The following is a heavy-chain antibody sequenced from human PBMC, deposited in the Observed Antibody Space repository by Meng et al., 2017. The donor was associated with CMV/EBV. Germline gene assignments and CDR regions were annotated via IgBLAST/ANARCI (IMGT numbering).Heavy chain of an antibody. CDR1: GYTVTSYG. CDR3: ARPFGVVNLPDY. V-gene: IGHV1-18*01. D-gene: IGHD3-3*01. Sequence: CKASGYTVTSYGISWGRPPPGQGLEWMGWISDDNGNTNYAQKLQGRVTMNTDTSTSTAYMELRSLRSDDTAVYYCARPFGVVNLPDYWGQGTLVTVSS. J-gene: IGHJ4*02. CDR2: ISDDNGNT.